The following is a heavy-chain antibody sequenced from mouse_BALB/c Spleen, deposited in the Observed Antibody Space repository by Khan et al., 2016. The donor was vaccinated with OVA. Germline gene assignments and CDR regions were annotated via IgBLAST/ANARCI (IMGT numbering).Heavy chain of an antibody. D-gene: IGHD2-14*01. J-gene: IGHJ4*01. Sequence: QIHSVQSGPELKKPGETVQIPCKASGFTFTNYGMNWVKQTPGKGLKWMGWINTYTGEPTFADDFKGRFAFSLETSASTAYLQINSLKNEDTATYFCARVGYNGTMDCWGQGTSFTVSS. V-gene: IGHV9-3-1*01. CDR2: INTYTGEP. CDR1: GFTFTNYG. CDR3: ARVGYNGTMDC.